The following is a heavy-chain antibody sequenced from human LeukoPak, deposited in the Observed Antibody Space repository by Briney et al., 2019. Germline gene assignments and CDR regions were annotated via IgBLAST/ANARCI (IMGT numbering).Heavy chain of an antibody. CDR2: IYSGGST. D-gene: IGHD6-19*01. CDR1: GFTVSSNY. Sequence: GGSLRLSCAASGFTVSSNYMSWVRQAPGKGLEWVSVIYSGGSTYYADSVKGRFTISRDNSKNTLYLQMNSLRAEDTAVYYCARDTRIAVADYYYYGMDVWGQGTTVTVSS. V-gene: IGHV3-66*01. CDR3: ARDTRIAVADYYYYGMDV. J-gene: IGHJ6*02.